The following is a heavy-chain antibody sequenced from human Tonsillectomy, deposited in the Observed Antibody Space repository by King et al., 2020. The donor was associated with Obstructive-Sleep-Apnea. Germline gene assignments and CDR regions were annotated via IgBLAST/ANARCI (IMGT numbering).Heavy chain of an antibody. CDR2: INHSGST. Sequence: VQLQQWGAGLLKPSETLSLTCAVYGGSFSGYYWSWIRQPPGKGLEWIGEINHSGSTNYNPSLKSRVTISVDTSKNQFSLKLSSVTAADTAVYYCARGENTAMDDYYYYGMDVWGQGTTVTVSS. V-gene: IGHV4-34*01. J-gene: IGHJ6*02. D-gene: IGHD5-18*01. CDR3: ARGENTAMDDYYYYGMDV. CDR1: GGSFSGYY.